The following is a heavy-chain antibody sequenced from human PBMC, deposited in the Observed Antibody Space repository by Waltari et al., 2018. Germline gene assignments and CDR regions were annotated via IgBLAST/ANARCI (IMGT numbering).Heavy chain of an antibody. CDR3: ARRSGNYGQDFDY. V-gene: IGHV4-59*01. Sequence: QVQLQESGPGLVKPSETLSLTCTVSGASLSGYYWTWIRQPPGKGLEWIGYIYFSGSTNYNPSLKSRLTMSVDTSKNQFSLKLTSVTAADTAVYYCARRSGNYGQDFDYWGQGILVTVSS. J-gene: IGHJ4*02. CDR1: GASLSGYY. CDR2: IYFSGST. D-gene: IGHD1-7*01.